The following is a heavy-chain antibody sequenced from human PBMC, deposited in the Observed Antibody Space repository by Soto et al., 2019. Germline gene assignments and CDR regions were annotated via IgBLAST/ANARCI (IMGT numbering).Heavy chain of an antibody. CDR3: ARGRCSATYCYSNFDS. Sequence: SETLSLTCAVYGGSFSGYYWSWIRQPPGKGLEWIGEINHSGSTNYNPSLKSRVTMSADTSKGQFSLKLSAVTAADTAVYYCARGRCSATYCYSNFDSWGQGTLLTVSS. J-gene: IGHJ4*02. CDR2: INHSGST. V-gene: IGHV4-34*01. D-gene: IGHD2-15*01. CDR1: GGSFSGYY.